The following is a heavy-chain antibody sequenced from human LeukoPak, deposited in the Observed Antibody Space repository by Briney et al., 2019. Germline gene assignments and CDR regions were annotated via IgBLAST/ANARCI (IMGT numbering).Heavy chain of an antibody. CDR3: ARSQEKQWLVEGPFWY. CDR1: GGSISSSSYY. V-gene: IGHV4-39*01. CDR2: IYYSGST. J-gene: IGHJ4*02. D-gene: IGHD6-19*01. Sequence: SETLSLTCTVSGGSISSSSYYWGWIRQPPGKGLEWIGSIYYSGSTYYNPSLKSRVTISVDTSKNQFSLKLSSVTAADTAVYYCARSQEKQWLVEGPFWYWGQGTLVTVSS.